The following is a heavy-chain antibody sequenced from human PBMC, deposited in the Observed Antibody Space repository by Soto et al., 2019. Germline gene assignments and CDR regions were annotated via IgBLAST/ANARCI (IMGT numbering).Heavy chain of an antibody. J-gene: IGHJ4*02. D-gene: IGHD5-12*01. CDR2: TRNKANSYTT. V-gene: IGHV3-72*01. Sequence: GGSLRLSCAASGFTFSDHYMDWVRQAPGKGLEWVGRTRNKANSYTTEYAASVKGRFTISRDDSKNSLYLQMNSLKTEDTAVYYCARSWLRWDVFDYWGQGTLVTVSS. CDR3: ARSWLRWDVFDY. CDR1: GFTFSDHY.